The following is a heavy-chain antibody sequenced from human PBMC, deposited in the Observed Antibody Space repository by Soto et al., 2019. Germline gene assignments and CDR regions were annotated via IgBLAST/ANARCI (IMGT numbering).Heavy chain of an antibody. Sequence: QVQLVQSGVEVKKPGSSVKVSCKASGGSFRTYTIFWVRQAPGQGLEWMGRIIPMFDIANYAQKFQGRVTFHADKPTGTVYIEMISLTSDDTAIYFCTLRSRSAEVFGIWGQGTLVTVSS. CDR2: IIPMFDIA. J-gene: IGHJ3*02. CDR3: TLRSRSAEVFGI. CDR1: GGSFRTYT. D-gene: IGHD6-13*01. V-gene: IGHV1-69*02.